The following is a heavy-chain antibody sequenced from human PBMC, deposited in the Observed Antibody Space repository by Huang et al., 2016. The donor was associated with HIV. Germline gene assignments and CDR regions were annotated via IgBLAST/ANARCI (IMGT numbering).Heavy chain of an antibody. J-gene: IGHJ4*02. CDR1: GFTFENYD. CDR3: ATGYCSGGSCPLDY. D-gene: IGHD2-15*01. Sequence: QVQLVESGGGVVQPGRSLRLSCLASGFTFENYDMHWVRQVPGKGREWVAGISYDENNKSYADSVKVRFTISRDNFKNTFYLEMNRLRLEDTAVYYCATGYCSGGSCPLDYWGQGTLVTVHS. CDR2: ISYDENNK. V-gene: IGHV3-30*04.